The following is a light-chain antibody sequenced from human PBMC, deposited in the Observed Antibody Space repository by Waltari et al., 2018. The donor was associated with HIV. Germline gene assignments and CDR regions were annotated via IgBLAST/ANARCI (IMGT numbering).Light chain of an antibody. Sequence: QAVVTQEPSLTVSTGGTVTLTCGSSSGPVTSGHHPYWFQQKPGQAPRTLIYDTTYKHSWTPARFSGSLLGGKAALTLSGAQPEDEADYYCLLSYAGSRPVVFGGGTKLTIL. CDR3: LLSYAGSRPVV. J-gene: IGLJ2*01. CDR1: SGPVTSGHH. V-gene: IGLV7-46*01. CDR2: DTT.